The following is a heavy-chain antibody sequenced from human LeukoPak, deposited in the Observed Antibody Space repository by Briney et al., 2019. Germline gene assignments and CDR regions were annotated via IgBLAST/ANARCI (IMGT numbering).Heavy chain of an antibody. Sequence: GGSLRLSCAASGFTFSSYWMHWVRQAPGKGLVWVSRINSDGSRTNYADSVKGRFTISRDNAKNTLYLQMNSLRAEDTAVYYCATGYHSSGIDYWGQGTLVTVSS. CDR3: ATGYHSSGIDY. CDR1: GFTFSSYW. D-gene: IGHD6-19*01. CDR2: INSDGSRT. V-gene: IGHV3-74*01. J-gene: IGHJ4*02.